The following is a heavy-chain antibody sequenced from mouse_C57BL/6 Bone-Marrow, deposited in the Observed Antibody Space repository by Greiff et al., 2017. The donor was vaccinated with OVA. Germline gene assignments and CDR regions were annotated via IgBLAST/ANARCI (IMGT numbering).Heavy chain of an antibody. J-gene: IGHJ4*01. CDR3: ARGLITTVVADAMDY. D-gene: IGHD1-1*01. V-gene: IGHV1-18*01. CDR1: GYTFTDYN. CDR2: INPNNGGT. Sequence: EVQLQQSGPELVKPGASVKIPCKASGYTFTDYNMDWVKQSHGKSLEWIGDINPNNGGTIYNQKFKGKATLTVDKSSSTAYMELRSLTSEDTAVYYCARGLITTVVADAMDYWGQGTSVTVSS.